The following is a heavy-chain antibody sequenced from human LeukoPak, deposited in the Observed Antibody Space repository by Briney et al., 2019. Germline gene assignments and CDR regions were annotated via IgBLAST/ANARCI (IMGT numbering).Heavy chain of an antibody. D-gene: IGHD1-26*01. CDR3: AREGSYYGNYFDY. CDR1: GVSVSSGSYY. Sequence: SETLSLTCTVSGVSVSSGSYYWSWIRQPPGKGLEWIGYICYSGSTNYNPSLKSRVTISVDTSKNQFSLKLSSVTAADTAVYYCAREGSYYGNYFDYWGQGTLVTVSS. V-gene: IGHV4-61*01. J-gene: IGHJ4*02. CDR2: ICYSGST.